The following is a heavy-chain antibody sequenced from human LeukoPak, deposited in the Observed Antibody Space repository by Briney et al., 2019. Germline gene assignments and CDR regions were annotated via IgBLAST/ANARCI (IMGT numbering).Heavy chain of an antibody. J-gene: IGHJ5*02. V-gene: IGHV1-2*02. D-gene: IGHD6-13*01. CDR1: GYTFTGYY. CDR3: ARELGIAAAGTDWFDP. Sequence: ASVKVSCKASGYTFTGYYMHWVRQAPGQGLEWMGWINPNSGGTNYAQKFQGTVTMTRDTSISTAYMELSRLRSDDTAVYYCARELGIAAAGTDWFDPWGQGTLVTVSS. CDR2: INPNSGGT.